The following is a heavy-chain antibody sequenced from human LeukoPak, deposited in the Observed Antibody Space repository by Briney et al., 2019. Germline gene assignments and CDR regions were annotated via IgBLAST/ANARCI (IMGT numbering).Heavy chain of an antibody. CDR1: GFTFSSYA. V-gene: IGHV3-23*01. CDR3: GKKTGYSSGWYLES. J-gene: IGHJ4*02. Sequence: GGSLRLSCAASGFTFSSYAVSWVRQAPGKGLEWVAAISGSGSNTYHADYVKGRFTISRDNSKNTLYLQMNSLRAEDAAVYYCGKKTGYSSGWYLESWGQGTLVTVSS. D-gene: IGHD6-19*01. CDR2: ISGSGSNT.